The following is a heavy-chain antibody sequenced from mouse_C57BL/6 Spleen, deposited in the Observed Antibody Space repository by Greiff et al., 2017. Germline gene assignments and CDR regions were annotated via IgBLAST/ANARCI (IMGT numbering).Heavy chain of an antibody. CDR1: GFTFSSYG. J-gene: IGHJ2*01. Sequence: EVKLVESGGDLVKPGGSLKLSCAASGFTFSSYGMSWVRQTPDKRLEWVATISSCGSYTYYPDSVKGRFTISRDNAKNTLYLQMSSLKSEDTAMYYCARPISSRQLSPRFDYWGQGTTLTVSS. V-gene: IGHV5-6*01. CDR3: ARPISSRQLSPRFDY. CDR2: ISSCGSYT. D-gene: IGHD3-2*02.